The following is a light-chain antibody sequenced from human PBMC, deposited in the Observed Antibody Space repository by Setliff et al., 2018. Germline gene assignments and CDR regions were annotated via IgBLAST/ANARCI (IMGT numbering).Light chain of an antibody. V-gene: IGLV2-14*03. CDR2: DVS. J-gene: IGLJ1*01. Sequence: QSVLTQPASVSGSPGQSITISCSGTRYDIGDHDYVSWYQQYPGEAPKLLIYDVSKRPSGVSGRFSGSKSGTTASLTISALRTEDEADYYCSSYITSSTPPHVFGAGTKGTVL. CDR3: SSYITSSTPPHV. CDR1: RYDIGDHDY.